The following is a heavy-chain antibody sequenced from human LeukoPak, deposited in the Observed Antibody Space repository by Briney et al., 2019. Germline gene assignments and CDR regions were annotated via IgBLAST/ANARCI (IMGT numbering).Heavy chain of an antibody. CDR1: GYTFTAHD. D-gene: IGHD4-23*01. Sequence: ASVKVSCKASGYTFTAHDINWVRLAPGQGLEWMGWMNPNSGNAGSAQKFQGRLSMTRNTSISAAYMELSSLRSDDTAVYYCARGVHPGGNYYWYLDIWGRGTLVTVSS. CDR3: ARGVHPGGNYYWYLDI. V-gene: IGHV1-8*01. J-gene: IGHJ2*01. CDR2: MNPNSGNA.